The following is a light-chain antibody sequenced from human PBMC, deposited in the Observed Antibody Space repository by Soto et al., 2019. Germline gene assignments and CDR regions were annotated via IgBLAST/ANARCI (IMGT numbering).Light chain of an antibody. Sequence: QSALTQPASVSASPGQSITISCTGTSSDVGGYKFVSWYQHHPGKAPKLMIYEVNNRPSGVSNRFSGSKSGNTASLTISGLQPEDEADYYCLSYTSANTRVFGGGTKLTDL. CDR3: LSYTSANTRV. CDR1: SSDVGGYKF. V-gene: IGLV2-14*01. J-gene: IGLJ3*02. CDR2: EVN.